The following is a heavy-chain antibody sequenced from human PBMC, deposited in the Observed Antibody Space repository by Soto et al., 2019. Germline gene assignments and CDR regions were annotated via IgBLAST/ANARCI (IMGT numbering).Heavy chain of an antibody. J-gene: IGHJ6*03. CDR2: IVVGSGNT. CDR3: ARAASSSWLYYYYYMDV. D-gene: IGHD6-13*01. CDR1: GFTFTSSA. V-gene: IGHV1-58*01. Sequence: SVKVSCKASGFTFTSSAVQWVRQARGQRLEWIGWIVVGSGNTNYAQKFQERVTITRDMSTSTAYMELSSLRSEDTAVYYCARAASSSWLYYYYYMDVWGKGTTVTVSS.